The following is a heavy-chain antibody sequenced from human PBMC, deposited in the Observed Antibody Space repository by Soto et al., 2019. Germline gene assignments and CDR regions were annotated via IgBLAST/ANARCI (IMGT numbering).Heavy chain of an antibody. V-gene: IGHV1-18*01. Sequence: QVQLVQSGAEVKKPGASVKVSCKASGYTFTSYGISWVRQAPGQGLEWRGWISADNGNTNYAQKLQGRVTMTTATPTSTAYMELMSLRSDDTAVYYCARDLAAGTCDYWGQGTLVTVSS. D-gene: IGHD6-13*01. J-gene: IGHJ4*02. CDR2: ISADNGNT. CDR3: ARDLAAGTCDY. CDR1: GYTFTSYG.